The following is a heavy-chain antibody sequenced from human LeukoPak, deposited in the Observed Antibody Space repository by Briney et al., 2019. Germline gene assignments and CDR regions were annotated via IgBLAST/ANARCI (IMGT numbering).Heavy chain of an antibody. Sequence: GGSLRLSCVASEFTFSHYWMTWVRQAPGKGLEWVANIKQDGSEKYYVDSVKGRFTISRDNAKNPLSLQMPSLRAEDTAVYYCAREYGWGSYYSFDFWAQGTLVTVSS. V-gene: IGHV3-7*04. CDR3: AREYGWGSYYSFDF. J-gene: IGHJ4*02. CDR2: IKQDGSEK. D-gene: IGHD3-10*01. CDR1: EFTFSHYW.